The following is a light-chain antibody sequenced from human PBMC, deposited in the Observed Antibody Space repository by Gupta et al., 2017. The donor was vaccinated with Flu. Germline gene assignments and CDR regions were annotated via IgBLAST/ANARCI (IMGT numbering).Light chain of an antibody. CDR2: DIS. V-gene: IGKV1-9*01. J-gene: IGKJ4*01. CDR3: QHLQSYPLT. Sequence: GDRVTSTCRASQGIRSYLAWYQQKPGTAPNLLIYDISTLQTGVSSRFSGSGSGTEFTLTISSLQPEDFATYYCQHLQSYPLTFGGGTKVEIK. CDR1: QGIRSY.